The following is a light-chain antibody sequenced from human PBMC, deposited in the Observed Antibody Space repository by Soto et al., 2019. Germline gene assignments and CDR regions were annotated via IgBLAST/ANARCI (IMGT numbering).Light chain of an antibody. CDR1: RSDGGTYKY. Sequence: HSALTDPPSASGSPRHSVTISSTGTRSDGGTYKYVSWYQQNPGKAPKLMIYEVTKRPSGVPDRFSGSKSGNTASLTVSGLQAEDEADYYCSSYAGSNNFVFGTGTKVTVL. CDR2: EVT. J-gene: IGLJ1*01. V-gene: IGLV2-8*01. CDR3: SSYAGSNNFV.